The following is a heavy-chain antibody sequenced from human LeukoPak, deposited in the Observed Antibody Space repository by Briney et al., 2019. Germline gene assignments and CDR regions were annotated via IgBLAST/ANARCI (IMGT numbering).Heavy chain of an antibody. CDR1: GGSISSGGYY. D-gene: IGHD2-21*02. Sequence: SETLSLTCTVSGGSISSGGYYWSWIRQHPGKGLGWIGYIYYSGSTYYNSSLKSRVTMSIDTSKNQFSLKLSSVTAADTAVYYCARVVVTAARPNWYFDLWGRGTLVTVSS. CDR3: ARVVVTAARPNWYFDL. V-gene: IGHV4-31*03. J-gene: IGHJ2*01. CDR2: IYYSGST.